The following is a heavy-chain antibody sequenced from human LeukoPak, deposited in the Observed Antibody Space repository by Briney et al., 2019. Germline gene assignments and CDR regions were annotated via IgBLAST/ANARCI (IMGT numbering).Heavy chain of an antibody. CDR1: GFTFSSYS. CDR2: ISSSSSYI. Sequence: PGGSLRLSCAASGFTFSSYSMNWVRQAPGKGLEWVSSISSSSSYIYYADSVKGRFTISRDNAKNSLYLQMNSLRAEDTAVYYCARGIFGVADFDYWGQGTLVTVSS. V-gene: IGHV3-21*01. D-gene: IGHD3-3*01. J-gene: IGHJ4*02. CDR3: ARGIFGVADFDY.